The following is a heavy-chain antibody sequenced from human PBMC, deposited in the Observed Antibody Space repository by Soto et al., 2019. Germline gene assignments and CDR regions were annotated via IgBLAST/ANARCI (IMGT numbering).Heavy chain of an antibody. D-gene: IGHD5-18*01. CDR3: ARDRGYSNWFDP. CDR1: GGSIVNYY. CDR2: IYYSGST. Sequence: SATLSLTCTFSGGSIVNYYWSWIRQPPGKGPEWIGYIYYSGSTNYNPSLRSRVTISVDTSKNQFSLRLSSVTAADTAMYYCARDRGYSNWFDPWGQGKLVTVS. V-gene: IGHV4-59*01. J-gene: IGHJ5*02.